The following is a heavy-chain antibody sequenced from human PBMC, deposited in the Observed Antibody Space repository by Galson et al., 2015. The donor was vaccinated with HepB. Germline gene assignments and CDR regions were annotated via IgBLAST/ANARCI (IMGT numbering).Heavy chain of an antibody. D-gene: IGHD2-2*01. Sequence: SLRLSCAASGFTFSSYAMSWVRQAPGKGLDYVSAISGSGGSTYYADSVKGRFTLSRDSSKNTLYLQMNSLRAEDTAVYYCAAGRPAAKGKYYFDYWGQGTLVTVSS. CDR2: ISGSGGST. CDR1: GFTFSSYA. J-gene: IGHJ4*02. V-gene: IGHV3-23*01. CDR3: AAGRPAAKGKYYFDY.